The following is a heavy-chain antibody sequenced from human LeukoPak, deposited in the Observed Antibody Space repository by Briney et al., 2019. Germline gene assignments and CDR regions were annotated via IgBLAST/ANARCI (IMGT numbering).Heavy chain of an antibody. V-gene: IGHV3-11*04. D-gene: IGHD5-18*01. J-gene: IGHJ6*02. CDR2: ISSSGSTI. CDR1: GFTFSDYY. Sequence: GGSLRLSCAASGFTFSDYYMSWIRQAPGKGLEWVSYISSSGSTIYYADSVKGRFTISRDNAKNSLYLQMNSLSAEDTAVYYCAKDHLDTHYYGMDVWGQGTTVTVSS. CDR3: AKDHLDTHYYGMDV.